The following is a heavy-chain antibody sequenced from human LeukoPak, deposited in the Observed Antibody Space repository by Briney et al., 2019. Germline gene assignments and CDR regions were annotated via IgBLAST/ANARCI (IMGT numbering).Heavy chain of an antibody. J-gene: IGHJ4*02. Sequence: PSETLSLTCSVSGGSVSGGSYYWSWIRQPPGKGLEWIGYIYYSGSTNYNPSLKRRVTISVDTSKNQFSLKLSSVTAADTAVYYCAREYYYGSGSYPYFDYWGKGTLVTVSS. CDR3: AREYYYGSGSYPYFDY. CDR1: GGSVSGGSYY. CDR2: IYYSGST. V-gene: IGHV4-61*01. D-gene: IGHD3-10*01.